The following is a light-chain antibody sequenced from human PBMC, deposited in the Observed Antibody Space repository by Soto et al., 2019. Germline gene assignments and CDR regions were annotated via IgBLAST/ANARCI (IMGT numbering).Light chain of an antibody. Sequence: QSVLTQPPSASGTPGQRVSISCSGSSPNIGSNTVNWYQQLPGTAPKLLIYGDNQRPSGVPDRFSGSKSGTSTSLAISGLQSEDEADYYCAAWDDSLKGLVFGGGTTLTVL. V-gene: IGLV1-44*01. CDR1: SPNIGSNT. CDR2: GDN. J-gene: IGLJ3*02. CDR3: AAWDDSLKGLV.